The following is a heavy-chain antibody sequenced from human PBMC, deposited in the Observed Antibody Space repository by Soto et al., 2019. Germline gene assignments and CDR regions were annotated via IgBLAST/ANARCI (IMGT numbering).Heavy chain of an antibody. Sequence: PSETLSLTCTVSGDSISSGDYYWSWIRQPPGKGLEWIGCIYYSGNTYYNPSLKSRFSISVDTSKNQFSLKLSSVTAADTAVYYCARHQTHSSSYVDPWGQGTLVTVSS. D-gene: IGHD6-13*01. CDR1: GDSISSGDYY. CDR2: IYYSGNT. V-gene: IGHV4-30-4*01. J-gene: IGHJ5*02. CDR3: ARHQTHSSSYVDP.